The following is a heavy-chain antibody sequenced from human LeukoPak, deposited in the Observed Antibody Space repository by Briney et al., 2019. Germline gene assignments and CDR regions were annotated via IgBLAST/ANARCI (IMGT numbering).Heavy chain of an antibody. CDR3: ARLVGLSTTVYY. CDR1: GYTFIGYY. J-gene: IGHJ4*02. V-gene: IGHV1-2*02. CDR2: INPTSGGT. Sequence: ASVKVSCKASGYTFIGYYLHSVRQAPGQGLEWMGWINPTSGGTKYAQKFQDRVTMTRDTSINTAYMELSRLTSDDTAVYYCARLVGLSTTVYYWGQGTLVIVSS. D-gene: IGHD5/OR15-5a*01.